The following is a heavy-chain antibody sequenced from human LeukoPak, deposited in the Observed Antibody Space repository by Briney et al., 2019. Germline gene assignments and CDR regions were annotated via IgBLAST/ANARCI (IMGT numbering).Heavy chain of an antibody. D-gene: IGHD1-20*01. CDR1: GGSISSGDYY. CDR2: IYYSGST. CDR3: ARGQYNWNDGGYFQH. V-gene: IGHV4-30-4*01. J-gene: IGHJ1*01. Sequence: PSQTLSLTCTVSGGSISSGDYYWSWIRQPPGKGLEWIGYIYYSGSTYYNPSLKSRVTISVDTSKNQFSLKLSSVTAADTAVYYRARGQYNWNDGGYFQHWGQGTLVTVSS.